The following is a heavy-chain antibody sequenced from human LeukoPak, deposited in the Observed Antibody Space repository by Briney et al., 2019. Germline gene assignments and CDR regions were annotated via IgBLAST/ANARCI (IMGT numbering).Heavy chain of an antibody. CDR3: ARLTTRPGGIRRLIMDF. V-gene: IGHV4-59*01. Sequence: PSETLSLTRTVSNGSISSDYWTWIRQPPGKGLEWMGYRYYSGSTKYNPPLLSRATISLDTSRNQFSLKLTSMTAADTAVYYCARLTTRPGGIRRLIMDFWGQGTLVTVSS. D-gene: IGHD3-10*01. CDR1: NGSISSDY. J-gene: IGHJ4*02. CDR2: RYYSGST.